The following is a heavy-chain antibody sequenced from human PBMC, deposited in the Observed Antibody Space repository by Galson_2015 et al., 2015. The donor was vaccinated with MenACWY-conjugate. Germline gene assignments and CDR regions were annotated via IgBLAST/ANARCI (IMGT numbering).Heavy chain of an antibody. CDR3: SRTGATSGDY. Sequence: PALVKHTQPLTLAGTFSGFSLSTSGVGVGWIRQPPGKALEWLALIYWDDDKRYSPSLRIRLTITKDTSKNHVVLTMTNMDPVDAATYYCSRTGATSGDYWGQGTLVTVSS. CDR2: IYWDDDK. D-gene: IGHD1-26*01. V-gene: IGHV2-5*02. CDR1: GFSLSTSGVG. J-gene: IGHJ4*02.